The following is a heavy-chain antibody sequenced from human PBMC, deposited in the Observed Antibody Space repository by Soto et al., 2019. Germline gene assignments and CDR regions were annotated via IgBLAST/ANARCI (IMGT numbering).Heavy chain of an antibody. CDR2: IYYSGST. CDR1: GGSISSYY. D-gene: IGHD3-10*01. V-gene: IGHV4-59*08. J-gene: IGHJ4*02. CDR3: ARHNYGSGSTYFVY. Sequence: QVQLQESGPGLVKPSETLSLTCTVSGGSISSYYWSWIRQPPGKGLEWIGYIYYSGSTNYNPSLEGLVTISVDTSKNRVSLKLNSMTAADTAVYYCARHNYGSGSTYFVYWGQGTLVTVSS.